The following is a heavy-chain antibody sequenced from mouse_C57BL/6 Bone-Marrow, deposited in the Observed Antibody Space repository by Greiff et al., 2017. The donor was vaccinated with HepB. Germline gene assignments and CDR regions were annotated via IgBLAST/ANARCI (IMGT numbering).Heavy chain of an antibody. CDR1: GFNIKDDY. CDR2: IDPENGDT. V-gene: IGHV14-4*01. J-gene: IGHJ2*01. Sequence: VQLKESGAELVRPGASVKLSCTASGFNIKDDYMHWVKQRPEQGLEWIGWIDPENGDTEYASKFQGKATITAEPSSNTAYLQLSSLTSEDTAVYYCTTYYGSSYYFDYWGQGTTLTFSS. CDR3: TTYYGSSYYFDY. D-gene: IGHD1-1*01.